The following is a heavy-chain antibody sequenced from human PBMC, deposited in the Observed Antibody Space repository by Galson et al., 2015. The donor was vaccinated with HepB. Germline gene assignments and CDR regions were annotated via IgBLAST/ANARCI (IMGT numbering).Heavy chain of an antibody. CDR3: ARTRYYYDSSGYYFYMGWXDP. CDR2: IDWDDDK. D-gene: IGHD3-22*01. Sequence: PALVKPTQXLTLTCTFSGFSLSTSGMCVSWIRQPPGKALEWLARIDWDDDKYYSTSLKTRLTISKDTSKNQVVLTMTNMDPVDTATYYCARTRYYYDSSGYYFYMGWXDPWGQGTLVT. J-gene: IGHJ5*02. CDR1: GFSLSTSGMC. V-gene: IGHV2-70*11.